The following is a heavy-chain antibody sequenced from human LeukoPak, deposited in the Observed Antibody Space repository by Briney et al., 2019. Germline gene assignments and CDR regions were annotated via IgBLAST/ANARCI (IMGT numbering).Heavy chain of an antibody. CDR2: INPSGGST. Sequence: ASVKVSCKASGYTFTSYYMHWVRQAPGQGLEWMGIINPSGGSTSYAQKFQGRVTMTRDTSTSTVYMELSSLRSEDTAVYYCAREIVVVPAAPPLGAFDIWGQGTMVTVSS. CDR3: AREIVVVPAAPPLGAFDI. V-gene: IGHV1-46*03. D-gene: IGHD2-2*01. CDR1: GYTFTSYY. J-gene: IGHJ3*02.